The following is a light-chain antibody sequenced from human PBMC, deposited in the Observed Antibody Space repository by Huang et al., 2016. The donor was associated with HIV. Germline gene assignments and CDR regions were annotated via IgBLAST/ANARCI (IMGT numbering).Light chain of an antibody. J-gene: IGKJ1*01. CDR2: GVS. Sequence: EIVLTQSPGTLSLSPGERATLSCRASQSVSSSYLAWYQQKPGHAPMLLIYGVSSRATGIPDRFSDSGSGTDFTLTISRLEPADFAVYYCQQYGSSRTFGQGTKVEIK. V-gene: IGKV3-20*01. CDR3: QQYGSSRT. CDR1: QSVSSSY.